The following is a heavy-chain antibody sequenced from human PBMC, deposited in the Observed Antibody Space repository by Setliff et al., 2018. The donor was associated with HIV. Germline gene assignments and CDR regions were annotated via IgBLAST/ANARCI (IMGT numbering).Heavy chain of an antibody. D-gene: IGHD6-13*01. J-gene: IGHJ4*02. V-gene: IGHV6-1*01. Sequence: PSQTLSLTCAISGDSVSSNSAAWNWIRQPPARGLEWLGRTYYRSKWYNDYAVSVKSRITINPDTSKNQFSLQLNSVTPEDTAVYYCARGRGSSSSWPIDYWGQGTLVTVSS. CDR3: ARGRGSSSSWPIDY. CDR1: GDSVSSNSAA. CDR2: TYYRSKWYN.